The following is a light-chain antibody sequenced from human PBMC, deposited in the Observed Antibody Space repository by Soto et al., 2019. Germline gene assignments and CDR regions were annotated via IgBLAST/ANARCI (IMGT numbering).Light chain of an antibody. Sequence: QSALTQPPSASGSPGQSVTISCPGTSSDIGGYNYVSWYQQHPGKAPKLMIYEVSKRPSGVPDRFSGSKSGNTGSLTVSGLQAEDEAEYYCSSYAGSNNYVFGSGAELTV. CDR2: EVS. J-gene: IGLJ6*01. CDR1: SSDIGGYNY. CDR3: SSYAGSNNYV. V-gene: IGLV2-8*01.